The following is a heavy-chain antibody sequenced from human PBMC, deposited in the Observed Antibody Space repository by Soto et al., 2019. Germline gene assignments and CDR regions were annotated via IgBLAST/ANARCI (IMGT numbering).Heavy chain of an antibody. V-gene: IGHV3-30*18. Sequence: PGGSLRLSCAASGFTFSSYGMHWVRQAPGKGLEWVAVISYDGSNKYYADSVKGRFTISRDNSKNTLYLQMNSLRAEDTAVYYCAKGHDSSGYSFDYWGQGTLVTVSS. CDR1: GFTFSSYG. CDR3: AKGHDSSGYSFDY. D-gene: IGHD3-22*01. CDR2: ISYDGSNK. J-gene: IGHJ4*02.